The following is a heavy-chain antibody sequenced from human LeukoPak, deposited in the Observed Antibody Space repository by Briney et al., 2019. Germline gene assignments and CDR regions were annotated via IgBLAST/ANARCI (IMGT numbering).Heavy chain of an antibody. D-gene: IGHD6-13*01. J-gene: IGHJ4*02. CDR2: INPNSGGT. V-gene: IGHV1-2*02. CDR3: ARNYGIAAAGTLPDY. Sequence: ASVKVSCKASGYTFTSYGISWVRQAPGQGLEWMGWINPNSGGTNYAQKFQGRVTMTRDTSISTAYMELSRLRSDDTAVYYCARNYGIAAAGTLPDYWGQGTLVTVSS. CDR1: GYTFTSYG.